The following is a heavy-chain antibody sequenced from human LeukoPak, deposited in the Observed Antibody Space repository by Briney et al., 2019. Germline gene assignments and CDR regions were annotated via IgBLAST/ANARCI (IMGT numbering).Heavy chain of an antibody. CDR2: IYHSGST. CDR1: GGSISSGGYS. CDR3: ARQNKWWFDP. J-gene: IGHJ5*02. V-gene: IGHV4-30-2*01. D-gene: IGHD1-26*01. Sequence: SQTLSLTCAVSGGSISSGGYSWSWIRQPPGKGLEWIGYIYHSGSTYYNPSLKSRVTISVDRPKNQFSLKLSSVTAADTAVYYCARQNKWWFDPWGQGTLVTVS.